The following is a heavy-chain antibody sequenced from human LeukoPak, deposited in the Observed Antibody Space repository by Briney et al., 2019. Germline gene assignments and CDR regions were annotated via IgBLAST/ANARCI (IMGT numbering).Heavy chain of an antibody. CDR3: AGAAAGSPFQH. D-gene: IGHD6-13*01. J-gene: IGHJ1*01. CDR2: IFPTGST. CDR1: DGSVSSGGCY. V-gene: IGHV4-61*08. Sequence: PSETLSLTCTVSDGSVSSGGCYWTWIRQPPGKGLEYIGYIFPTGSTNYNPSLKSRVSISVDTSKNQFSLKVNSVTAADTAVYYCAGAAAGSPFQHWGQGTLVTVSS.